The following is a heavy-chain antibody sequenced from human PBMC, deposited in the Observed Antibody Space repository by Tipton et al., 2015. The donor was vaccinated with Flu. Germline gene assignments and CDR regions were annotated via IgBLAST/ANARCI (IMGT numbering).Heavy chain of an antibody. CDR2: ISSSGSTI. CDR3: ARGNSELRSIDY. D-gene: IGHD1-26*01. CDR1: GFTFSSYE. J-gene: IGHJ4*02. Sequence: SLRLSCAASGFTFSSYEMNWVRQAPGKGLEWVSYISSSGSTIYYADSVKGRFTISRDNAKNSLYLQMNSLRAEDTAVYYCARGNSELRSIDYWGQGTLVTVSS. V-gene: IGHV3-48*03.